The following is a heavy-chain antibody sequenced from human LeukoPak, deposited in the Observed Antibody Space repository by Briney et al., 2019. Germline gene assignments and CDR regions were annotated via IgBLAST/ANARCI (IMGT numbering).Heavy chain of an antibody. J-gene: IGHJ4*02. CDR2: ISGSGGST. D-gene: IGHD3-22*01. CDR1: GFTFSSYA. CDR3: ARTAYYYDSSALYDY. Sequence: GGSLRLSCAASGFTFSSYAMSWVRQAPGKGLEWVSAISGSGGSTYYADSVKGRFTISRDNSKNTLYLQMDSLRAEDTAVYYCARTAYYYDSSALYDYWGQGTLVTVSS. V-gene: IGHV3-23*01.